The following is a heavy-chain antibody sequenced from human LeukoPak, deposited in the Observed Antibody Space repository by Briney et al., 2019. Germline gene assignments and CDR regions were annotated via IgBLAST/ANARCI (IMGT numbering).Heavy chain of an antibody. CDR2: INSDGSST. D-gene: IGHD3-10*02. J-gene: IGHJ4*02. CDR1: GFTFSSYW. Sequence: GGSLRLSCAASGFTFSSYWMHWVRQAPGKGLLWVSRINSDGSSTYYADSVKGRFTISRDNSKNTLYLQMNSLRAEDTAVYYCAKYLFGSYWGQGTLVTVSS. V-gene: IGHV3-74*01. CDR3: AKYLFGSY.